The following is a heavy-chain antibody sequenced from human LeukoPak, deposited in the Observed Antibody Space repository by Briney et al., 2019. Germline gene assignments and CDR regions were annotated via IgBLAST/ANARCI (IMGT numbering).Heavy chain of an antibody. CDR2: ISGSGSST. V-gene: IGHV3-23*01. J-gene: IGHJ4*02. Sequence: PGGSLRLSCAASGFTFSSYAMNWVRQAPGKGLKWASVISGSGSSTYYADSVKGRFTISRDNSKNTLYLQMNSLRAEDTAVYYCATSFGPVIAAAGTGADWGQGTLVTVSS. CDR3: ATSFGPVIAAAGTGAD. D-gene: IGHD6-13*01. CDR1: GFTFSSYA.